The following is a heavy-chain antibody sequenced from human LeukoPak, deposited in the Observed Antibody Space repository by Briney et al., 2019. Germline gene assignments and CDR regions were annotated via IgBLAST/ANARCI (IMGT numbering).Heavy chain of an antibody. CDR3: ARDPGPAAKYYFDY. Sequence: GGSLRLSCAASGFTFSSYAMHWVRQAPGKGLEWVAVISYEGSNKYYADSVKGRFTISRDNSKNTLYLQMNSLRAEDTAVYYCARDPGPAAKYYFDYWGQGTLVTVSS. CDR2: ISYEGSNK. J-gene: IGHJ4*02. V-gene: IGHV3-30*04. CDR1: GFTFSSYA. D-gene: IGHD2-2*01.